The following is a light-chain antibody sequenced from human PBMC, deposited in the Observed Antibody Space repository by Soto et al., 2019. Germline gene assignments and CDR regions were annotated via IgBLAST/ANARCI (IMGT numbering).Light chain of an antibody. J-gene: IGKJ1*01. CDR2: RGS. CDR1: QSISSW. CDR3: QQYNSYAWT. V-gene: IGKV1-5*03. Sequence: DIPMTQSPSTLSGSVGDRVTITCRASQSISSWLAWYQQKPGKAPKLLIYRGSTRESGVPSRFSGSGSGTDFTLTISSLQPDDFASYYCQQYNSYAWTFGQGTKVDI.